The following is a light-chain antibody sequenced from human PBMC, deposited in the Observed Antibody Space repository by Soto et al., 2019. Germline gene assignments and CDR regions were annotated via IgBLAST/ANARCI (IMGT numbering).Light chain of an antibody. CDR1: QTISDW. CDR3: QEYKSAT. V-gene: IGKV1-5*01. CDR2: DAS. J-gene: IGKJ2*01. Sequence: DIQMTQSPSTLSASVGDRVTITCRASQTISDWLAWYQQIPGKAPRLLIYDASTFQSGVPSRFSGSGSGTEFTLTISSLQPDDFATYYCQEYKSATFGQGTKLEIK.